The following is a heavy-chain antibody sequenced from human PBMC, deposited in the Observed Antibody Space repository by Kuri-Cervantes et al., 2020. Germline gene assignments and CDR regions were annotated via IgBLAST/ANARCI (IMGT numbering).Heavy chain of an antibody. CDR2: ISWNSGSI. V-gene: IGHV3-20*04. CDR3: ARGHTAMVIYY. D-gene: IGHD5-18*01. J-gene: IGHJ4*02. CDR1: GFTLSTYN. Sequence: GGSLRLSCAASGFTLSTYNMSWVRQAPGKGLEWVSSISWNSGSIGYADSVKGRFTIYRDNAKNSLYLQMNSLRAEDTAVYYCARGHTAMVIYYWGQGTLVTVSS.